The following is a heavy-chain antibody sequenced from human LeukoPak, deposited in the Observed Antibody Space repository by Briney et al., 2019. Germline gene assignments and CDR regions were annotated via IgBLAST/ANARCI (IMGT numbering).Heavy chain of an antibody. CDR2: ISGGGAST. J-gene: IGHJ4*02. D-gene: IGHD6-19*01. Sequence: GGSLRLSCAASGFTFSSYAMTGVRQAPGKGLEWVSAISGGGASTYYADSVKGRFTISRDNSKNTLYLQMNSLRAEDTAVYYCAKVTGVSGWNSDSWGQGTRVTVSS. CDR3: AKVTGVSGWNSDS. V-gene: IGHV3-23*01. CDR1: GFTFSSYA.